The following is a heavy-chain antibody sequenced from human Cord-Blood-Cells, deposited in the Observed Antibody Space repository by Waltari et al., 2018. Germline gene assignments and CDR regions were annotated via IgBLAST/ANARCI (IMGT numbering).Heavy chain of an antibody. CDR1: GLTVSSHY. CDR2: IYSGGST. Sequence: EVQLVESGGGLIQHGGSLRLSCAASGLTVSSHYMGWVRQDPGKGLEWVSVIYSGGSTYYADSVKGRFTISRDNSKNTLYLQMNSLRAEDTAVYYCAREYHSITGTFNFDYWGQGTLVTVSS. J-gene: IGHJ4*02. CDR3: AREYHSITGTFNFDY. V-gene: IGHV3-53*01. D-gene: IGHD1-7*01.